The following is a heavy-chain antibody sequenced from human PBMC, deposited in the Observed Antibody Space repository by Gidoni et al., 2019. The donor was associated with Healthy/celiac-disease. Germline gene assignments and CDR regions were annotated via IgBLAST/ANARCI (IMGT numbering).Heavy chain of an antibody. CDR2: ISSSGSTI. Sequence: EVQLVESGGGLVQPGGSLRLSCAASGFTFSSYEMNWVRQAPGKGLEWVSYISSSGSTIFYADSVKGRFTISRDNAKNSLYLQMNSLRAEDTAVYYCASREYSYGSVINDAFDIWGQGTMVTVFS. CDR3: ASREYSYGSVINDAFDI. V-gene: IGHV3-48*03. CDR1: GFTFSSYE. D-gene: IGHD5-18*01. J-gene: IGHJ3*02.